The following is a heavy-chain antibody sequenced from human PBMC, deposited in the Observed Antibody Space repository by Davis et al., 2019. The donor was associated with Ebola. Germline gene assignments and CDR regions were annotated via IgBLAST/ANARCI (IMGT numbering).Heavy chain of an antibody. CDR2: IYYSGSA. V-gene: IGHV4-59*12. J-gene: IGHJ5*02. CDR1: GGSISSYY. CDR3: ARRPFSWFDP. Sequence: PSETLSLTCTVSGGSISSYYWSWIRQPAGKGLEWIGYIYYSGSANYNPSLKSRVTISVDTSKNQFSLKLSSVTAADTAVYYCARRPFSWFDPWGQGTLVTVSS.